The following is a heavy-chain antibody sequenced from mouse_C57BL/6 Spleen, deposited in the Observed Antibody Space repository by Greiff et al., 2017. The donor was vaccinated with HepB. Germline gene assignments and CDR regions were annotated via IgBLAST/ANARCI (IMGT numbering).Heavy chain of an antibody. Sequence: QVQLQQSGPELVKPGASVKISCKASGYAFSSSWMNWVKQRPGKGLEWIGRIYPGDGDTNYNGKFKGKATLTADKSSSTAYMQLSSLTSEDSAVYICARSGTTVGDYWGQGTTLTVSS. CDR1: GYAFSSSW. V-gene: IGHV1-82*01. CDR3: ARSGTTVGDY. CDR2: IYPGDGDT. D-gene: IGHD1-1*01. J-gene: IGHJ2*01.